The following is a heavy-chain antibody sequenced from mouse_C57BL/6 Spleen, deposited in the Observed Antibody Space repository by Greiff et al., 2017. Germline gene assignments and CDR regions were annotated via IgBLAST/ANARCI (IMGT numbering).Heavy chain of an antibody. D-gene: IGHD1-1*01. J-gene: IGHJ2*01. CDR3: ARISGTTVVDFDY. V-gene: IGHV14-3*01. CDR1: GFNIKNTY. CDR2: IDPANGNT. Sequence: LVESVAELVRPGASVKLSCTASGFNIKNTYMHWVKQRPEQGLEWIGRIDPANGNTKYAPKFQGKATITADTSSNTAYLQLSSLTSEDTAIYYCARISGTTVVDFDYWGQGTTLTVSS.